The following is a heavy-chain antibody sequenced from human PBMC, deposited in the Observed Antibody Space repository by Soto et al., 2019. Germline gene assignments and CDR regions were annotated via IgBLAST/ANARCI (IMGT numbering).Heavy chain of an antibody. D-gene: IGHD3-9*01. Sequence: VQLVESGGGLVRPGGSLRLSCAASGFTFDDHAMHWVRQAPGKGLEWISAITWNSVALDYADSVKGRFTTSRDNAKNSLYLQMNSLRPEDTALYYCAKERVRDFDGWGQGTLVTVSS. V-gene: IGHV3-9*01. J-gene: IGHJ4*02. CDR2: ITWNSVAL. CDR3: AKERVRDFDG. CDR1: GFTFDDHA.